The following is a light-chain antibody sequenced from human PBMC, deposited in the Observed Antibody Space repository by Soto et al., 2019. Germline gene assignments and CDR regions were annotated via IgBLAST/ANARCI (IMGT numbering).Light chain of an antibody. CDR2: DAS. CDR1: QTVIRN. CDR3: QQRSNWIT. Sequence: EIVMTQSPATLSVSPGERATLSCRASQTVIRNLAWYQQKPGQAPRLLIYDASNRATGIPARFSGSGSGTDFTLTISSLEPEDFAVYYCQQRSNWITFGQGTRLEIK. V-gene: IGKV3-11*01. J-gene: IGKJ5*01.